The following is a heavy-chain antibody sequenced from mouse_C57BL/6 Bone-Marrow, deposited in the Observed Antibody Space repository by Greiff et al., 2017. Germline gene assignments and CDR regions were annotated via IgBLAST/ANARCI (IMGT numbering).Heavy chain of an antibody. J-gene: IGHJ1*03. CDR2: IFPGSGST. Sequence: QVQLQQSGPELVKPGASVKISCKASGYTFTDYYINWVKQRPGQGLEWIGWIFPGSGSTYYNEKFKGKATLTVDKSSSTAYMSLRSLTSADSAVYFCARPSYYGSSYWYFDVWGTGTTVTVSA. D-gene: IGHD1-1*01. V-gene: IGHV1-75*01. CDR1: GYTFTDYY. CDR3: ARPSYYGSSYWYFDV.